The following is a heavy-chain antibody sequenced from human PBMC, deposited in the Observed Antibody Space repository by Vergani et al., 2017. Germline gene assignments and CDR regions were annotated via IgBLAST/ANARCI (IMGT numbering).Heavy chain of an antibody. CDR1: GFTFSSHW. Sequence: EVQLVESWGGLVQPGGSLRLFCAASGFTFSSHWMSWVRQAPGKGLEWVANIKQDGSEKYYVDSVKGRFTISRDNAKNSLYLQMNSLRGEDTAMYYCARQIDSSGTLWGQGTLVTVSS. CDR2: IKQDGSEK. D-gene: IGHD3-22*01. CDR3: ARQIDSSGTL. V-gene: IGHV3-7*01. J-gene: IGHJ4*02.